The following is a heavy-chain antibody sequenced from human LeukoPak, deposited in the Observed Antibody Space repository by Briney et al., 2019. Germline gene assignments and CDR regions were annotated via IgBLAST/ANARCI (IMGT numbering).Heavy chain of an antibody. D-gene: IGHD6-6*01. CDR1: GGSISSSSYY. CDR3: ASLEYSNNWFDP. CDR2: IYYSGST. J-gene: IGHJ5*02. Sequence: SETLSLTCTVSGGSISSSSYYWGWIRQPPGKGLEWIGSIYYSGSTYYNPSLKSRVTISVDTSKNQFSLKLSSVTAADTAVYYCASLEYSNNWFDPWGQGTLVTVSS. V-gene: IGHV4-39*01.